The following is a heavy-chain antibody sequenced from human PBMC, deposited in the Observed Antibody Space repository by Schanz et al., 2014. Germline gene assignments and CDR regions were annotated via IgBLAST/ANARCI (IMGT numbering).Heavy chain of an antibody. Sequence: QGHLVQSGAEVKEPGASVQVSCKASGYVFTAYYMHWVRQAPGQGLEWMGVTNPNGGAEFAQKFQGRISMTRDTSTTTFYMELSSLTSDDTAVYFCARENTAVAGMPRVMDVWGQGTTVTVTS. D-gene: IGHD6-19*01. CDR1: GYVFTAYY. V-gene: IGHV1-2*02. CDR3: ARENTAVAGMPRVMDV. J-gene: IGHJ6*02. CDR2: TNPNGGA.